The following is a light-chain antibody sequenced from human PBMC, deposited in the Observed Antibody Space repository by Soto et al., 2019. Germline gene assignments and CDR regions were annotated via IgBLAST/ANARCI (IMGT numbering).Light chain of an antibody. CDR1: SGDVLSYDG. Sequence: QSALTQSASVSGSPGQSITISCTGPSGDVLSYDGVSWYQHHPGKAPKLLIYEGNKRPSGVSDRFSGPKSGHMASLTISGLQAEDEADYYCCFYAYDNGWLFGGGTKLTVL. J-gene: IGLJ3*02. V-gene: IGLV2-23*01. CDR3: CFYAYDNGWL. CDR2: EGN.